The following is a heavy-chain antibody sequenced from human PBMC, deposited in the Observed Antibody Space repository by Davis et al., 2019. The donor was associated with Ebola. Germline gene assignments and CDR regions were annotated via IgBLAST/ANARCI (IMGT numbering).Heavy chain of an antibody. CDR3: AREEENVFGY. J-gene: IGHJ4*02. Sequence: PSETLSLTCAVSGDSVFNNRAAWNWIRLSPSRGLEWLGRTYYASTWYYDYGTSLTSRITIIPETSKNEVSLHLNSVIPEDTAVYYCAREEENVFGYWGQGTLVTVSS. CDR2: TYYASTWYY. V-gene: IGHV6-1*01. CDR1: GDSVFNNRAA.